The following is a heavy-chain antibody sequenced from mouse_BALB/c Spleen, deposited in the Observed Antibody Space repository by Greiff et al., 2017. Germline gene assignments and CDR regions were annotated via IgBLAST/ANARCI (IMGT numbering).Heavy chain of an antibody. V-gene: IGHV3-8*02. CDR2: ISYSGST. D-gene: IGHD1-1*01. CDR1: GDSITSVY. CDR3: ARSPYYGYGYFDV. J-gene: IGHJ1*01. Sequence: DVKLQESGPSLVKPSQTLSLTCSVTGDSITSVYWNWIRKFPGNKLEYMGYISYSGSTYYNPSLKSRISITRDTSKNQYYLPLNSVTTEDTATYYCARSPYYGYGYFDVWGAGTTVTVSS.